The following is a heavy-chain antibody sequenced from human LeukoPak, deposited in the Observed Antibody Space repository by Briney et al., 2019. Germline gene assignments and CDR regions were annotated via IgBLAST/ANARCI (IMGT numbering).Heavy chain of an antibody. Sequence: SETLSLTCTVSGGSISRYYWSWIRRPPGKGLEWIGYIDDSWNTNYNPSLKSQVTISVDKSKNQFSLKLSFVTAADTAMYYCARSDYHNSGSHTVFDAFDIWGQGTRVTVSS. V-gene: IGHV4-59*01. CDR1: GGSISRYY. D-gene: IGHD3-10*01. CDR3: ARSDYHNSGSHTVFDAFDI. J-gene: IGHJ3*02. CDR2: IDDSWNT.